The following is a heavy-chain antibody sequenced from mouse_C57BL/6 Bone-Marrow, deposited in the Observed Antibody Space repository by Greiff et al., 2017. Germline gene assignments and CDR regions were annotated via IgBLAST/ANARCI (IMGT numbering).Heavy chain of an antibody. CDR3: ARERIYYYGSSYVHFDY. J-gene: IGHJ2*01. CDR1: GFTFSSYA. Sequence: EVKLVESGGGLVKPGGSLKLSCAASGFTFSSYAMSWVRQTPEKRLEWVATISDGGSYTYYPDNVKGRFTISRDNAKNNLYLQMSQLKSVDTAMYYCARERIYYYGSSYVHFDYWGQGTTLTVSS. CDR2: ISDGGSYT. V-gene: IGHV5-4*01. D-gene: IGHD1-1*01.